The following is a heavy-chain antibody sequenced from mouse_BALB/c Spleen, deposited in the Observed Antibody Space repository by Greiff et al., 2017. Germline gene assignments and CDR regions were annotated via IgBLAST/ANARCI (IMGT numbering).Heavy chain of an antibody. V-gene: IGHV1-20*02. Sequence: EVQLVESGPELVKPGASVKISCKASGYSFTGYFMNWVMQSHGKSLEWIGRINPYNGDTFYNQKFKGKATLTVDKSSSTAHMELRSLASEDSAVYYCARDYYGSWWYFDVWGAGTTVTVSS. CDR3: ARDYYGSWWYFDV. CDR1: GYSFTGYF. CDR2: INPYNGDT. J-gene: IGHJ1*01. D-gene: IGHD1-1*01.